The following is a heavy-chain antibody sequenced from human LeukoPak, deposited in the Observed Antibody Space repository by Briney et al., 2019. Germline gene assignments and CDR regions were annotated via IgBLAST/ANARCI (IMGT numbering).Heavy chain of an antibody. Sequence: GGSLRLSCAASGFTVNRDYMSWVRQSPGKGLEGVSVVYTDGRTFYADSVKGRFTISRDDSKNTVFLQMNSLRAEDTAIYFCTRGSPTVSAGYNWGRGTVVTVSS. CDR3: TRGSPTVSAGYN. V-gene: IGHV3-53*01. D-gene: IGHD1-1*01. CDR1: GFTVNRDY. J-gene: IGHJ4*02. CDR2: VYTDGRT.